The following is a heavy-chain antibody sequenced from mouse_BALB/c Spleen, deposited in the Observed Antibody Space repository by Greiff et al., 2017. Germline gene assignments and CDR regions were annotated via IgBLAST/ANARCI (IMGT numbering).Heavy chain of an antibody. CDR3: ARHSTGFYAMDY. CDR2: ISSGGSYT. CDR1: GFTFSSYG. D-gene: IGHD4-1*02. Sequence: EVKLMESGGDLVKPGGSLKLSCAASGFTFSSYGMSWVRQTPDKRLEWVATISSGGSYTYYPDSVKGRFTISRDNAKNTLYLQMSSLKSEDTAMYYCARHSTGFYAMDYWGQGTSVTVSS. V-gene: IGHV5-6*01. J-gene: IGHJ4*01.